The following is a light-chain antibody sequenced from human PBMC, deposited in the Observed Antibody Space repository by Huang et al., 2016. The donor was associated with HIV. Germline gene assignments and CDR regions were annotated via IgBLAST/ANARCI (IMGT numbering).Light chain of an antibody. CDR1: DSISTN. V-gene: IGKV3-15*01. CDR3: QQYNNWPVT. J-gene: IGKJ4*01. CDR2: GAS. Sequence: EKVMAQSPGPLSVSPVERTPLSCRASDSISTNVAWYQQRPGQAPRLLIYGASPRATGSPARFSGSGSGTEFALTISSMQSEDFAGYYCQQYNNWPVTFGGGTKVEIK.